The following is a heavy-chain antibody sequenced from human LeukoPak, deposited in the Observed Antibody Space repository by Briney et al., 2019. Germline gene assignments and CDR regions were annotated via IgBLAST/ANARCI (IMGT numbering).Heavy chain of an antibody. CDR2: ISGSGGST. Sequence: GGSLRLSCAASGFTFSSYAMSWARQAPGKGLEWVSAISGSGGSTYYADSVKGRFTISRDNPKNTLYLQMNSLRAEDTAVYYCAKEETIVGATLPDYWGQGTLVTVSS. D-gene: IGHD1-26*01. CDR1: GFTFSSYA. V-gene: IGHV3-23*01. J-gene: IGHJ4*02. CDR3: AKEETIVGATLPDY.